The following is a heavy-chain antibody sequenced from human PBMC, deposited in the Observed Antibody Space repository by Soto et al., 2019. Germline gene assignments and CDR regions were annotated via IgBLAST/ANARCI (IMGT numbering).Heavy chain of an antibody. CDR1: GFPFTNSG. D-gene: IGHD5-12*01. CDR3: SGSPTLMATRSPYLDH. J-gene: IGHJ5*02. CDR2: ISSSTYAI. Sequence: PGGSLRLSCAASGFPFTNSGMSWVRQAPGKGLEWLAYISSSTYAIYYADSVRGRFTISRDNAQNSVFLQMNRLTAEDTATYYCSGSPTLMATRSPYLDHWGQGTPVTVSS. V-gene: IGHV3-48*03.